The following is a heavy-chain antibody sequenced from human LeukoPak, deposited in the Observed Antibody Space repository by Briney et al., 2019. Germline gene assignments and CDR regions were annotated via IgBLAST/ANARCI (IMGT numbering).Heavy chain of an antibody. CDR2: IYYSGST. V-gene: IGHV4-59*08. CDR3: ARRGYCSGTSCYSFDF. J-gene: IGHJ4*02. Sequence: SGTLSLTCSVSGGSISSYYWSWIRQPPGKGLEWIGYIYYSGSTNYNPSLKSRVTISVDTSKTHFSLKLSSVTAADTAVYYCARRGYCSGTSCYSFDFWGKGTLVTVSS. D-gene: IGHD2-2*01. CDR1: GGSISSYY.